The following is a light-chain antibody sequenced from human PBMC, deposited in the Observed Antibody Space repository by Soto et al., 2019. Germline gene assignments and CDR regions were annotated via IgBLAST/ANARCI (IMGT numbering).Light chain of an antibody. V-gene: IGLV2-11*01. J-gene: IGLJ1*01. CDR1: SSDVGGFNR. CDR3: CSSADTYV. Sequence: QSALTQPHSVSRSPGQSVTISCTGTSSDVGGFNRVSWYQQHPGKAPKLMIYDVRERPSGVPDRFSGSKSGNTASLTISGLQAEDEADYYCCSSADTYVFGSGTKV. CDR2: DVR.